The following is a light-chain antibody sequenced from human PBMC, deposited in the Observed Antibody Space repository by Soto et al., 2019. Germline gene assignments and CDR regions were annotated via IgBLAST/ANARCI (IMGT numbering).Light chain of an antibody. CDR3: QQLNSYPL. CDR2: AAS. Sequence: DIQLTQSPSFLYASVGDRVSITCQASQGISSYLAWYQQKPGKAPKLLIYAASTLQSGVPSRFSGSGSGTEFTLTISSLQPEDLATYYCQQLNSYPLFGPGTKVDIK. J-gene: IGKJ3*01. CDR1: QGISSY. V-gene: IGKV1-9*01.